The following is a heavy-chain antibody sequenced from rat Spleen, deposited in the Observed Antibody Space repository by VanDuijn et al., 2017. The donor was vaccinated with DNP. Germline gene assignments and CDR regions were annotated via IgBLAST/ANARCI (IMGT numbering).Heavy chain of an antibody. Sequence: EVQLVESGGGVVQPGKSLKLSCAASGFSFSDSAMAWVRQSPKMGLEWVATIIYDGSHTFYRDSVQGRFIISRDNAKTTLYLQMDSLRSEETATYYCARHRAGSYALDAWGQGTSVTVSS. CDR3: ARHRAGSYALDA. CDR2: IIYDGSHT. J-gene: IGHJ4*01. V-gene: IGHV5-17*01. D-gene: IGHD1-3*01. CDR1: GFSFSDSA.